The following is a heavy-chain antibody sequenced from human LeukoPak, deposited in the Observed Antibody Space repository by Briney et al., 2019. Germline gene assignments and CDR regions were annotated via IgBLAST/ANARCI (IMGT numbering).Heavy chain of an antibody. D-gene: IGHD5-18*01. V-gene: IGHV3-33*01. CDR3: ARDRGTEVQLWLGLFDP. CDR2: IWDDGSDK. CDR1: GFTFSSYG. Sequence: GRSLRLSCAASGFTFSSYGMHWVRQAPGKGLEWVAVIWDDGSDKYYADSVKGRFTISRDNSKNTLYLQMNSLRAEDTAVYYCARDRGTEVQLWLGLFDPWGQGTLVTVSS. J-gene: IGHJ5*02.